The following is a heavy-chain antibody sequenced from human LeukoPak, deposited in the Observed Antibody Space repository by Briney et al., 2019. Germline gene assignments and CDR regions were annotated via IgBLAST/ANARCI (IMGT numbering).Heavy chain of an antibody. D-gene: IGHD5-12*01. CDR3: ARSDLATIIAGPFEY. J-gene: IGHJ4*02. CDR1: GYTFTDYG. CDR2: ISGHQGNT. Sequence: AASVKVSCKASGYTFTDYGITWVRQAPGQGLEWMGWISGHQGNTKYAQNFQGRVTMTIDTSTSIAYMDLRSLRSDDTAIYFCARSDLATIIAGPFEYWGQGTLAAVSS. V-gene: IGHV1-18*01.